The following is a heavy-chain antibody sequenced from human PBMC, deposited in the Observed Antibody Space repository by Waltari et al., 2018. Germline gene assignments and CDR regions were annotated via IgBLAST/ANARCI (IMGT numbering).Heavy chain of an antibody. CDR1: GGSFSNYY. J-gene: IGHJ6*03. Sequence: QVHLQQWGAGLLKPSETLSLTCGVSGGSFSNYYWSWIRQPPGRGLEWIGEIENSGSTNYNPSLKSRVTPSVDTSKKEFSLRLTSVTAADTAIYYCAGLRFNYYYFYHMDVWGKGTTVTVSS. CDR3: AGLRFNYYYFYHMDV. D-gene: IGHD3-10*01. CDR2: IENSGST. V-gene: IGHV4-34*02.